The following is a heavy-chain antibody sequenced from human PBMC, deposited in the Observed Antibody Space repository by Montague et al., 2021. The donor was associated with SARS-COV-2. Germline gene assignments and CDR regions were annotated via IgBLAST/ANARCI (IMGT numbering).Heavy chain of an antibody. CDR2: SDWDDDK. Sequence: PALAKPTQTLTLTCTFSRFSLSTSGMCVSWIRQPPGKALEWLALSDWDDDKYYSTSRKTRLTISKDTSKNQVVLKMTNMDPVDTATYYCARMFNSYGYSLVDSWGQGTLVTVSS. V-gene: IGHV2-70*01. CDR3: ARMFNSYGYSLVDS. J-gene: IGHJ5*01. CDR1: RFSLSTSGMC. D-gene: IGHD5-18*01.